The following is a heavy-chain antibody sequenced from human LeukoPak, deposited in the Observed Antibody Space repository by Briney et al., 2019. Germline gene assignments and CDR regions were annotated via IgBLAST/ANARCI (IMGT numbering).Heavy chain of an antibody. V-gene: IGHV3-48*01. Sequence: GGSLRLSCAASGFTFSSYSMNWVRQAPGKGLEWVSYISSSSSTIYYADSVKGRFTISRDNAKNSLYLQMNSLRAEDTAVYYCAREFLQWLGPQDAFDIWGQGTMVTVSS. D-gene: IGHD6-19*01. CDR2: ISSSSSTI. J-gene: IGHJ3*02. CDR1: GFTFSSYS. CDR3: AREFLQWLGPQDAFDI.